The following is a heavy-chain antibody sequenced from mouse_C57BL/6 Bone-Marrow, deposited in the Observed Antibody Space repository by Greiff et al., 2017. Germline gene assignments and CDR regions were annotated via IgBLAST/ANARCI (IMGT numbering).Heavy chain of an antibody. D-gene: IGHD4-1*01. Sequence: VQLQQSGASVKISCKVSGYAFSTYWMNWVKQRPGKGLAWIGQIYPGDGDTNYNGKFKGKATLTADKSSSTAYMQLRGLTSEDSAVSFCARDWDYCDDGGQCTTRTVSS. V-gene: IGHV1-80*01. CDR2: IYPGDGDT. J-gene: IGHJ2*01. CDR3: ARDWDYCDD. CDR1: GYAFSTYW.